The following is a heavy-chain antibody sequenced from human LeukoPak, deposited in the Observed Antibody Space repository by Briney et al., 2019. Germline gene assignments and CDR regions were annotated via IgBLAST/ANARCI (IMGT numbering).Heavy chain of an antibody. Sequence: GGSLRLSCAASGFTFSNYGMHWVRQAPGKGLEWVAVISHDGSIKYYADSVKGRFTISRDNSKNTLYLQMNSLRAEDTAVYYCAKTYYDILTGSDYWGQGTLVTVSS. CDR2: ISHDGSIK. V-gene: IGHV3-30*18. CDR3: AKTYYDILTGSDY. D-gene: IGHD3-9*01. J-gene: IGHJ4*02. CDR1: GFTFSNYG.